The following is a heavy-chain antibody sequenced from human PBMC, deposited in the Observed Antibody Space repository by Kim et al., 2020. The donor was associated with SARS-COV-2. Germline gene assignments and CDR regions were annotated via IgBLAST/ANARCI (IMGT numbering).Heavy chain of an antibody. CDR3: ARRAGYCSGGSCPPFWFDP. CDR1: GGTFSSYA. D-gene: IGHD2-15*01. Sequence: SVKVSCKASGGTFSSYAISWVRQAPGQGLEWMGGIIPIFGTANYAQKFQGRVTITADESTSTAYMELSSLRSEDTAVYYCARRAGYCSGGSCPPFWFDPWGQGTLVTVSS. J-gene: IGHJ5*02. V-gene: IGHV1-69*13. CDR2: IIPIFGTA.